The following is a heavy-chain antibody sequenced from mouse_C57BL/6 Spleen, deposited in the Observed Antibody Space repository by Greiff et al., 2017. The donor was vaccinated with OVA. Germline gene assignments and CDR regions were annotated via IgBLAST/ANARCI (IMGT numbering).Heavy chain of an antibody. CDR2: IDPSDSET. V-gene: IGHV1-52*01. D-gene: IGHD1-1*01. Sequence: QVQLKQPGAELVRPGSSVKLSCKASGYTFTSYWMHWVKQRPIQGLEWIGNIDPSDSETHYNQKFKDKATLTVDKSSSTAYMQLSSLTSEDSAVYYCARKITTVVHGAMDYWGQGTSVTVSS. J-gene: IGHJ4*01. CDR3: ARKITTVVHGAMDY. CDR1: GYTFTSYW.